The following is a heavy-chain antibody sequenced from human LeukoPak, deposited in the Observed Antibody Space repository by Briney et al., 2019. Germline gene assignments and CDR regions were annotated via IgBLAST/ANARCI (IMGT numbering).Heavy chain of an antibody. CDR3: AKDSSWYSVYYMDV. D-gene: IGHD6-13*01. CDR2: IWYDGSKK. CDR1: GFTFSSYG. J-gene: IGHJ6*03. V-gene: IGHV3-33*06. Sequence: GGSLRLSCAASGFTFSSYGMHWVRQAPGKGLEWVAVIWYDGSKKYYADSVKGRFTISRDNPKNTLYLQMNSLRAEDTDVYYCAKDSSWYSVYYMDVWGKGTTVTVSS.